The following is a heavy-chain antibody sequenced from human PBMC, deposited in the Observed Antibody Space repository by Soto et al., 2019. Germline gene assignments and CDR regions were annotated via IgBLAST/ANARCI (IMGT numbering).Heavy chain of an antibody. J-gene: IGHJ4*02. CDR3: AKCDRVDLGELPPSVGYWYYFDY. CDR2: ISGSGGST. V-gene: IGHV3-23*01. CDR1: GFSFRIYA. D-gene: IGHD3-16*01. Sequence: EVHLLESGGGLVQPGGSLRLSCAASGFSFRIYAMSWVRQAPGKGLEWVSAISGSGGSTYYADSVKGRFTISRDNSKNTLYLQMNSLRPEDTAVYYCAKCDRVDLGELPPSVGYWYYFDYWGQGTLVTVSS.